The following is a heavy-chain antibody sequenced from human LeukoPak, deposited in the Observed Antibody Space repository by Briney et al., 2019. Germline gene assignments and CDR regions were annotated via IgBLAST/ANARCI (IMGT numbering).Heavy chain of an antibody. D-gene: IGHD6-19*01. J-gene: IGHJ4*02. CDR3: ARAPMFGSGWYRVGY. V-gene: IGHV1-3*01. CDR1: GYTFTSYA. Sequence: GASVKVSCKASGYTFTSYAMHWVRQAPGQRLEWMGWISAGNGNTKYSQKFQGRVTITRDTSASTAYMELSSLRSEDTAVYYCARAPMFGSGWYRVGYWGQGTLVTVSS. CDR2: ISAGNGNT.